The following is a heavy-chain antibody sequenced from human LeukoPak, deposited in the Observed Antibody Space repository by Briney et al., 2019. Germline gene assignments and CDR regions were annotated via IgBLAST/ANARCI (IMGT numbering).Heavy chain of an antibody. Sequence: PGGSLRLSCAASGFTFSSYAMSWVRQAPGKGLEWVSAISGSGGSTHYADSVKGRFTISRDNSKNTLYLQMNSLRAEDTAVYYCAKNPGDSSGYYYLYYFDYWGQGTLVTVSS. CDR2: ISGSGGST. CDR3: AKNPGDSSGYYYLYYFDY. D-gene: IGHD3-22*01. CDR1: GFTFSSYA. J-gene: IGHJ4*02. V-gene: IGHV3-23*01.